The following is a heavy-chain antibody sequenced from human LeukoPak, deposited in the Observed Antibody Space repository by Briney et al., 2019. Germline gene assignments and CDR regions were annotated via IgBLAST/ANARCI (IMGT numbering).Heavy chain of an antibody. CDR3: ARGVHYGSDY. Sequence: GGSLRLSCAASGFTFSTYLMHWVRQAPGKGLVWVSRINSDGSTTSHADSVKGRFTISRDNAKNTLYLQMDSLRAEDTAVYFCARGVHYGSDYWGQGTLVTVSS. J-gene: IGHJ4*02. CDR1: GFTFSTYL. V-gene: IGHV3-74*01. CDR2: INSDGSTT. D-gene: IGHD4-17*01.